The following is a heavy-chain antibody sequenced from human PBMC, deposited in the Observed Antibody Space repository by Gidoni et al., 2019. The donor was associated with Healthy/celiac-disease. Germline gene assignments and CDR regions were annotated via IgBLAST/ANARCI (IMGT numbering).Heavy chain of an antibody. J-gene: IGHJ4*02. D-gene: IGHD2-2*01. CDR2: ISAYNGNT. CDR1: GYTFTSYG. Sequence: QVQLVQSRAEVKKPGASVKVSCKASGYTFTSYGISWVRQAPGQGLEWMGWISAYNGNTNYAQKLQGRVTMTTDTSTSTAYMELRSLRSDDTAVYYCARTLEEGVVPAAIVDYFDYWGQGTLVTVSS. CDR3: ARTLEEGVVPAAIVDYFDY. V-gene: IGHV1-18*01.